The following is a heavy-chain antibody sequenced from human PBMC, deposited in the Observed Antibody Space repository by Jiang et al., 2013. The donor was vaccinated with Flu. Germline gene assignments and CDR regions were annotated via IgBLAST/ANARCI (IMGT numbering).Heavy chain of an antibody. D-gene: IGHD3-22*01. J-gene: IGHJ3*02. CDR1: GYTFINVW. CDR3: ARAGPNYYDSRMGAFDI. V-gene: IGHV1-18*01. Sequence: SGYTFINVWDQLGATGPGQGLECLGWISDYNGNTKFAHKVQGRVTMTTDTSTSTAYMELRSLRSEDTAMYYCARAGPNYYDSRMGAFDIWGQGTMVTLSS. CDR2: ISDYNGNT.